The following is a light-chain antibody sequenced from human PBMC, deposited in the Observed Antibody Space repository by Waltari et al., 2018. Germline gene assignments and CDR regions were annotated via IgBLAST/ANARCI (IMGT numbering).Light chain of an antibody. CDR3: QQYYSYPVT. Sequence: AIRLTQSPSSIAASTGDRVTITCRASQGVGSYLAWYHQKSGRAPKLLLYASSSLEAEVPSRFGGSGSGTDFTHTISCLQSEDFASYFCQQYYSYPVTFGQGTRV. V-gene: IGKV1-8*01. CDR1: QGVGSY. CDR2: ASS. J-gene: IGKJ1*01.